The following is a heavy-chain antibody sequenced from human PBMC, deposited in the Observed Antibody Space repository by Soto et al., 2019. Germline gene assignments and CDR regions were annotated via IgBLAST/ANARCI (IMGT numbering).Heavy chain of an antibody. CDR1: GGSISSSSYY. CDR2: IYYSGST. V-gene: IGHV4-39*01. Sequence: QLQLQESGPGLVKPSETLSLTCTVSGGSISSSSYYWGWIRQPPGKGLEWIGSIYYSGSTYYNPSLKSRVTISVDTSKNQFSLKLSSVTAADTAVYYCARKTSSGSDEYYFDYWGQGTLVTVSS. J-gene: IGHJ4*02. D-gene: IGHD6-19*01. CDR3: ARKTSSGSDEYYFDY.